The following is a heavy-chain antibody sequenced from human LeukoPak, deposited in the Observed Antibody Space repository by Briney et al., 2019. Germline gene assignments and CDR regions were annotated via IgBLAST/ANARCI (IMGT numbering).Heavy chain of an antibody. D-gene: IGHD4-17*01. V-gene: IGHV3-11*05. CDR1: GFTFSVYY. CDR2: ISSSSSYT. Sequence: TGGSLTLSCAASGFTFSVYYMSWIRQAPGKGLEWVSYISSSSSYTNYADSVKGRFTISRDNAKNSLYLQMNSLRAEDTAVYYWARDPGATVTKWNWFHPWGQGTLVTVSS. J-gene: IGHJ5*02. CDR3: ARDPGATVTKWNWFHP.